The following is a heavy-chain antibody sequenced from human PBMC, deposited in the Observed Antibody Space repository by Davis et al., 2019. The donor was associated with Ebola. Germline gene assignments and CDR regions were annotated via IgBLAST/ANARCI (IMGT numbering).Heavy chain of an antibody. D-gene: IGHD2-15*01. CDR1: GGTFSSYA. J-gene: IGHJ4*02. Sequence: SVKVSCKASGGTFSSYAISWVRQAPGQGLEWMGGIIPVFRTANYAQKFQGRVTITADESTHTVYMELNGLRPEDTAVYYCAHLGPQRYCSGGGCHGYLDYWGQGTMVTVSS. CDR3: AHLGPQRYCSGGGCHGYLDY. CDR2: IIPVFRTA. V-gene: IGHV1-69*13.